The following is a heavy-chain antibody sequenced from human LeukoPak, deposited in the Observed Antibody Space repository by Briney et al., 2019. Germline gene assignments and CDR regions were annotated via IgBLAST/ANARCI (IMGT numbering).Heavy chain of an antibody. V-gene: IGHV1-18*04. CDR3: AKDRPLVDSSSWFGTTGPTPPDAFDI. D-gene: IGHD1-1*01. Sequence: ASVKVSCKASTYTFTDYYMHWVRQAPGQGLEWMGWFSAYNGNTNYAQKLQGRVTMTTDTSTSTAYMELRSLRADDTAVYYCAKDRPLVDSSSWFGTTGPTPPDAFDIWGQGTMVTVSS. J-gene: IGHJ3*02. CDR1: TYTFTDYY. CDR2: FSAYNGNT.